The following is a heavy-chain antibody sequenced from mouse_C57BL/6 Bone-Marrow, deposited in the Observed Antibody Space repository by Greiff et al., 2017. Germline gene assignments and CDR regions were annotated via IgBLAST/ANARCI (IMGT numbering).Heavy chain of an antibody. D-gene: IGHD1-1*01. J-gene: IGHJ2*01. Sequence: VQLQQSGPELVKPGASVKMSCKASGYTFTDYNMHWVKQSHGKSLEWIGYINPNNGGTSYNQKFKGKATLTVNKSSSTAYMALRSLTSEDSAVYYCARGPYYYALYYLDYWGQGTTLTVSS. CDR3: ARGPYYYALYYLDY. CDR1: GYTFTDYN. CDR2: INPNNGGT. V-gene: IGHV1-22*01.